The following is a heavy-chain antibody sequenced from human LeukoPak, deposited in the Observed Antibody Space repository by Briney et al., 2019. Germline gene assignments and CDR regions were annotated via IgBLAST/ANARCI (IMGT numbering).Heavy chain of an antibody. D-gene: IGHD2-2*01. J-gene: IGHJ5*02. Sequence: GGSLRLSCAGSGLSFNYYDMNWVRQAPGKGLEWVSSISPKSDFICYSDSVRGRFTISRDNAENSLYLQMNSLRAEDTAVYYCARADCSSSTCYLRRSWFDPWGQGTLVTVSS. CDR1: GLSFNYYD. CDR2: ISPKSDFI. CDR3: ARADCSSSTCYLRRSWFDP. V-gene: IGHV3-21*01.